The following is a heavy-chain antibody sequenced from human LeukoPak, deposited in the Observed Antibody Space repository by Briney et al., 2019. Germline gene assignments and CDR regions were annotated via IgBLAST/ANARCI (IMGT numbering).Heavy chain of an antibody. D-gene: IGHD2-21*02. CDR3: ARSGSKVMTAINF. J-gene: IGHJ4*02. CDR2: IYYSGST. Sequence: NPSETLSLTCTVSGGSISSYYWSWIRQPPGKGLEWIGYIYYSGSTHYNPSLKSRATISVDTSNNQFSLKLSSVTAADTAVYYCARSGSKVMTAINFWGQGTLVTVSS. V-gene: IGHV4-59*01. CDR1: GGSISSYY.